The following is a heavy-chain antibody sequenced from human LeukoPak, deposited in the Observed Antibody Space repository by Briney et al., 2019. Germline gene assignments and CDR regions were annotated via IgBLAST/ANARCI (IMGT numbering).Heavy chain of an antibody. Sequence: ASVKVSCKASGYTFTSYYMHWVRQAPGQGLEWMGIINPSGGSTSYAQKFQGRVTMTRDTSTSTVYMELSSLRSEDTAVYYCARAVMITFGGVIVTWFDPWGQGTLVTVSS. CDR3: ARAVMITFGGVIVTWFDP. CDR2: INPSGGST. CDR1: GYTFTSYY. J-gene: IGHJ5*02. D-gene: IGHD3-16*02. V-gene: IGHV1-46*01.